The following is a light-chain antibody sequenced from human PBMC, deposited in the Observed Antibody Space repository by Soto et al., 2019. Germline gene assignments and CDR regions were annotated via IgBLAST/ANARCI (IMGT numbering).Light chain of an antibody. Sequence: EIVLTQSPGTLSLSPGERATLSCRASQSVSSTHLAWYQQKPGQAPRLLIYGASSRATGIPDRFSGSGSGTDFTLTISRLEPEDFALYYCQQYGSSPMYIFGQGTKPEI. V-gene: IGKV3-20*01. J-gene: IGKJ2*01. CDR3: QQYGSSPMYI. CDR2: GAS. CDR1: QSVSSTH.